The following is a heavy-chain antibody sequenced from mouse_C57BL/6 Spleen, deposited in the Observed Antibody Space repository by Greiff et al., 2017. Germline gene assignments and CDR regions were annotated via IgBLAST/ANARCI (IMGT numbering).Heavy chain of an antibody. Sequence: VQLVESGAELVRPGTSVKVSCKASGYAFTNYLIEWVKQRPGQGLEWIGVIHPGSGGTNYNEKFKGKATLTADKSSSPACRQLSSLTSEDSAVYCDARSNYLAWFAYWGQGTLVTVSA. CDR3: ARSNYLAWFAY. J-gene: IGHJ3*01. V-gene: IGHV1-54*01. D-gene: IGHD2-5*01. CDR2: IHPGSGGT. CDR1: GYAFTNYL.